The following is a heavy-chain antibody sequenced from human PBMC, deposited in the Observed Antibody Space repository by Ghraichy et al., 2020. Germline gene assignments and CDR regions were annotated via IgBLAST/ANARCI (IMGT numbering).Heavy chain of an antibody. V-gene: IGHV3-11*01. J-gene: IGHJ6*02. CDR3: ARDRQPSRYIGMDV. D-gene: IGHD5-24*01. CDR1: GFTFSDHY. Sequence: LSLTCAASGFTFSDHYMSWVRQAPGKGLEWLSYISGSSNTIFYADSVKGRFTISRDNAKNSLHLQMNSLRAEDSAIYYCARDRQPSRYIGMDVWGQGTTVSVS. CDR2: ISGSSNTI.